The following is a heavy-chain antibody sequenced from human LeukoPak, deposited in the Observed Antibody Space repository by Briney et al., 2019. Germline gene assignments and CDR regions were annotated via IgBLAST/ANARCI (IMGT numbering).Heavy chain of an antibody. CDR2: IYYSGST. J-gene: IGHJ4*02. CDR3: ARKPYYYGFDY. V-gene: IGHV4-59*01. CDR1: GGSISSYY. Sequence: SETLSLTCAVSGGSISSYYWSWIRQPPGKGLEWIGYIYYSGSTNYNPSLKSRVTISVDTSKNQFSLKLSSVTAADTAVYYCARKPYYYGFDYWSQGTLVTVSS. D-gene: IGHD3-10*01.